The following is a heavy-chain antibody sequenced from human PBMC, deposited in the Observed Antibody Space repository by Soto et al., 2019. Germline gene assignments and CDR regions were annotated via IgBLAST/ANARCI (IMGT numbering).Heavy chain of an antibody. D-gene: IGHD4-4*01. J-gene: IGHJ4*01. CDR1: VLAFYCYI. V-gene: IGHV3-21*01. Sequence: PWLTXSLSCSASVLAFYCYICNLFRHDPGRGLECVSSISGSGIDIHFTDSVKGRFTISRYNAKTSLYLQMDSLRPEDTAIYYSAREGVPNYTASYFEIWGQGALVNVSS. CDR3: AREGVPNYTASYFEI. CDR2: ISGSGIDI.